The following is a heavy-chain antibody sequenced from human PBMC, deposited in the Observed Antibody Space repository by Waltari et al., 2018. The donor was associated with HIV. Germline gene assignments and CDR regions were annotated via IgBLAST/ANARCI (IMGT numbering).Heavy chain of an antibody. D-gene: IGHD3-10*01. CDR2: TNPGDLET. V-gene: IGHV5-51*03. CDR1: GYSFTSYW. Sequence: EVQLVQSGAEVKKPGESLKISCKGSGYSFTSYWIAWVRQMPGKGLEWMGYTNPGDLETKYGPSFQGQCTISAGKSITTAYLQWRSLEASDSAMYYCARLGSYGSGSRPFFFDYWGQGTLVTVSS. CDR3: ARLGSYGSGSRPFFFDY. J-gene: IGHJ4*02.